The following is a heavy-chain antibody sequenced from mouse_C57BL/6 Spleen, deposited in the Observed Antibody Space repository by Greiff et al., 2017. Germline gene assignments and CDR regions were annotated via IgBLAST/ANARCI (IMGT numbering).Heavy chain of an antibody. D-gene: IGHD1-1*01. J-gene: IGHJ4*01. CDR2: IDPGNGDT. CDR1: GFNIKDDS. V-gene: IGHV14-4*01. CDR3: TSTVRDAMDY. Sequence: EVQLQESGAELVRPGASVKLSCTASGFNIKDDSMHWVKQRPEQGLEWIGWIDPGNGDTEYASKFQGKATITADTSSSTAYLQLSSLTSEDSAVYYCTSTVRDAMDYWGQGTSVTVSS.